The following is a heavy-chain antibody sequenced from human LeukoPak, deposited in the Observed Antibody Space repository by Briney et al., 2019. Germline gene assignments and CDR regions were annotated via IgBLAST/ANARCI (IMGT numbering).Heavy chain of an antibody. CDR1: GGSFSGYY. V-gene: IGHV4-34*01. Sequence: NPSETLSLTCAVYGGSFSGYYWSWIRQPPGKGLEWIGEINHSGSTNYNPSLKSRVTISVDTSKNQFSLKLSSVTAADTVVYYCAREGYDILTGYPPYRPAAHNYYFDYWGQGTLVTVSS. CDR2: INHSGST. J-gene: IGHJ4*02. D-gene: IGHD3-9*01. CDR3: AREGYDILTGYPPYRPAAHNYYFDY.